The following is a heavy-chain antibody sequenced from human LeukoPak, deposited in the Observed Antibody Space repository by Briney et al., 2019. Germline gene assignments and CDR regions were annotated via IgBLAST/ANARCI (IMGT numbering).Heavy chain of an antibody. CDR1: GFTFSNYA. V-gene: IGHV3-23*01. J-gene: IGHJ6*02. Sequence: PGGSLRLSCAASGFTFSNYAMSWVRQAPGKGLEWVSAISGSGGSTYHADSVKGRFTISRDNSKNTLSLQMNSLRAEDTAVYYCAKGIATAGTPYYYGMDVWGQGTTVTVSS. D-gene: IGHD6-13*01. CDR3: AKGIATAGTPYYYGMDV. CDR2: ISGSGGST.